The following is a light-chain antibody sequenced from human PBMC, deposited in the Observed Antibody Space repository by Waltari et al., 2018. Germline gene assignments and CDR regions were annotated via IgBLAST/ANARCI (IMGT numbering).Light chain of an antibody. CDR2: QDN. V-gene: IGLV3-1*01. CDR1: KLGEKY. J-gene: IGLJ2*01. CDR3: QVWDRSAHVV. Sequence: SYELTQPPSVSVSPGQTAIITCSGDKLGEKYACWYQQKPGQSPVLVIYQDNKRPSGIPERFSGSNSGNTATLTISGTQAMDEADYYCQVWDRSAHVVFGGGTKVTVL.